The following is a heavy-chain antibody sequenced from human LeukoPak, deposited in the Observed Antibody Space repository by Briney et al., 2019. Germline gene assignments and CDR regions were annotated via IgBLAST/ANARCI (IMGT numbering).Heavy chain of an antibody. J-gene: IGHJ4*02. D-gene: IGHD6-6*01. CDR2: IKQDGSQK. V-gene: IGHV3-7*01. CDR3: ARESFAARWD. CDR1: GFTVSSNE. Sequence: PGGSLRLSCEVSGFTVSSNEMSWVRQAPGKGLEWVANIKQDGSQKSYVDSVKGRFTISRDNANNLLYLQMNSLRAEDTAVYYCARESFAARWDWGQGTLVTVSS.